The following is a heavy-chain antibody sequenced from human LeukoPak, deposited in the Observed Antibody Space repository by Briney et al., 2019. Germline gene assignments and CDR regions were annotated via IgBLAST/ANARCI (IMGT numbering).Heavy chain of an antibody. J-gene: IGHJ4*02. D-gene: IGHD7-27*01. CDR2: INPNSGGT. Sequence: ASVKVSCKASGGTFSSYAISWVRQAPGQGLEWMGRINPNSGGTNYAQKFQGRVTMTRDTSISTAYMELSRLRSDDTAVYYCARDLKTANWGSNHPFDYWGQGTLVTASS. CDR3: ARDLKTANWGSNHPFDY. CDR1: GGTFSSYA. V-gene: IGHV1-2*06.